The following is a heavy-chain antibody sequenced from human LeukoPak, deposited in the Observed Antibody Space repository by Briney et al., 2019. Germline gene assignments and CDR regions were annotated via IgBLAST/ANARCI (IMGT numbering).Heavy chain of an antibody. Sequence: SETLSLTCTVSGGSINNFYWSWIRQPPGKGLEWIASINYSGSTYYNPSLKSRVTISVDTSKNQFSLKLSSVTAADTAVFYCVRYVVYGSEIYYFDYWGQGTLVTVSS. CDR2: INYSGST. D-gene: IGHD3-10*01. CDR3: VRYVVYGSEIYYFDY. V-gene: IGHV4-39*01. J-gene: IGHJ4*02. CDR1: GGSINNFY.